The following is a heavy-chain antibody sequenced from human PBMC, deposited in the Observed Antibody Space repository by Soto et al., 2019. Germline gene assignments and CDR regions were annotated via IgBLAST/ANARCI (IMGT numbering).Heavy chain of an antibody. D-gene: IGHD3-10*01. J-gene: IGHJ4*02. Sequence: QVQLQESGPGLVKPSQTLSLTCTVSGGSISSGDYYWSWIRQPPGKGLEWIGYIYYSGSTYYNPSLKSRVTISVDTSKNQFSLKLSSVTAADTAVYYCARERGWFGELSHFDYWGQGTLVTVSS. V-gene: IGHV4-30-4*01. CDR1: GGSISSGDYY. CDR3: ARERGWFGELSHFDY. CDR2: IYYSGST.